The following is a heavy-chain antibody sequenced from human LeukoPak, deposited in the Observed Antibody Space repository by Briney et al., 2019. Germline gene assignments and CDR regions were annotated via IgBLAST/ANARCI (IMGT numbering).Heavy chain of an antibody. J-gene: IGHJ5*02. V-gene: IGHV1-18*01. CDR2: ISAYNGNT. Sequence: ASVKVSCKASGYTFTSYGISWVRQAPGQGLEWMGWISAYNGNTNYAKKLQGRVTMTTDTSTSTAYMELRSLRSDDTAVCYCARDSALDDIVVVPAAIDWFDPWGQGTLVTVSS. D-gene: IGHD2-2*01. CDR1: GYTFTSYG. CDR3: ARDSALDDIVVVPAAIDWFDP.